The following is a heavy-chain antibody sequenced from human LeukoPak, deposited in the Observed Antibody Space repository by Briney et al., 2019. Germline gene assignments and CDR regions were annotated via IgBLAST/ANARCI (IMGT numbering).Heavy chain of an antibody. Sequence: GGSLRLSCAASGFTFSGYEMNWVRQAPGKGLEWVSYISSSGSTIYYADSVKGRFTISRDNAKNSLYLQMNSLRAEDTAVYYCARWGCSGGSCYSGYYGMDVWGQGTTVTVSS. CDR3: ARWGCSGGSCYSGYYGMDV. J-gene: IGHJ6*02. V-gene: IGHV3-48*03. CDR1: GFTFSGYE. CDR2: ISSSGSTI. D-gene: IGHD2-15*01.